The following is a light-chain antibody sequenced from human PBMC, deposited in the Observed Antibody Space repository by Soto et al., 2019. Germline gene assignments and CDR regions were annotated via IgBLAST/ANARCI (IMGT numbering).Light chain of an antibody. Sequence: IVMTQSPATLSVSPWDGATLSCRASQSVDSNLAWYQQKPGQTPRLLMYGASTRPTGIPARFSGSGSGTEFTLTINSLQSEDFAVYYCQQYNNWPRTFGQGTKVDIK. CDR1: QSVDSN. V-gene: IGKV3D-15*01. J-gene: IGKJ1*01. CDR3: QQYNNWPRT. CDR2: GAS.